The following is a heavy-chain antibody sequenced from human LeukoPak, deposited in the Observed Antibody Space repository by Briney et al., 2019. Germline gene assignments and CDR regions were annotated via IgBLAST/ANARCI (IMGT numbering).Heavy chain of an antibody. Sequence: GGSLRLSCAASGFTFKSYDMHWVRQAAGEGLEWVSAIGTAGDTYYPGSVKGRFTISRENAKNSLYLQMNSLRAGDTAVYYCARDVARGRYCSGGSCYSHYYGMDVWGQGTTVTVSS. J-gene: IGHJ6*02. D-gene: IGHD2-15*01. CDR3: ARDVARGRYCSGGSCYSHYYGMDV. V-gene: IGHV3-13*01. CDR1: GFTFKSYD. CDR2: IGTAGDT.